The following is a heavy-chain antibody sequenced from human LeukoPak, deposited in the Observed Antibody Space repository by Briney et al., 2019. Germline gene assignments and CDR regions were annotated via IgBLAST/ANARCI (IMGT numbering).Heavy chain of an antibody. CDR3: ARLFGNYQNYFDY. CDR2: MYYRGNT. J-gene: IGHJ4*02. V-gene: IGHV4-39*07. D-gene: IGHD1-7*01. CDR1: GGSISSITYY. Sequence: SETLSLTCTVSGGSISSITYYWGWIRQPPGKGLEWVGHMYYRGNTFYNPSLKSRVTISVDTSKNQFSLKLRSVTAADTAVYYCARLFGNYQNYFDYWGQGTLVTVSS.